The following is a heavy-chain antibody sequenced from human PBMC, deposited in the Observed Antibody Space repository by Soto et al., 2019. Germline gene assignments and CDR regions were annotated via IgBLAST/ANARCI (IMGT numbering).Heavy chain of an antibody. Sequence: EVQLLESGGGLVQPGGSLRLSCAASGFTFSSYAMSWVRQAPGKGLEWVSAISGSGGSTYYTDSVKGRFAISRDNSKNTLYLQMNSLRAEDTAVYYCAKAWFRGYFWVGFDYWGQGTLVTVSS. CDR1: GFTFSSYA. V-gene: IGHV3-23*01. CDR3: AKAWFRGYFWVGFDY. D-gene: IGHD3-22*01. J-gene: IGHJ4*02. CDR2: ISGSGGST.